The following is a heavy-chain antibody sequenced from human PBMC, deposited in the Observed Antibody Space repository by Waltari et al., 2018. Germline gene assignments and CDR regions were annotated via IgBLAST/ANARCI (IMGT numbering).Heavy chain of an antibody. V-gene: IGHV4-38-2*02. CDR1: GYSISSGHY. CDR2: IYHSGST. CDR3: AREIQYCSGGSCYYFDY. D-gene: IGHD2-15*01. J-gene: IGHJ4*02. Sequence: QVQLQESGPGLAKPSETLSLTCTVSGYSISSGHYCGWLRHPPGKGLEWIGIIYHSGSTYYNPSLKSRVTISVDTSKNQFSLKLSSVTAADTAVYYCAREIQYCSGGSCYYFDYWGQGTLVTVSS.